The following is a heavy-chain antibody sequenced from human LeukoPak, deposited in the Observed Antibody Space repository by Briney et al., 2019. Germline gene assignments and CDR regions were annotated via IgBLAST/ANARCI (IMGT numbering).Heavy chain of an antibody. V-gene: IGHV1-18*01. J-gene: IGHJ4*02. CDR1: GYTFTSYG. CDR3: ARDRSLTMVRGVFDY. Sequence: ASVKVSCKASGYTFTSYGISWVRQAPGQGLEWMGWISAYNGNTNYAQKLQGRVTMTTDTSTSTAYMELRSLRPDDTAVYYCARDRSLTMVRGVFDYWGQGTLVTVSS. CDR2: ISAYNGNT. D-gene: IGHD3-10*01.